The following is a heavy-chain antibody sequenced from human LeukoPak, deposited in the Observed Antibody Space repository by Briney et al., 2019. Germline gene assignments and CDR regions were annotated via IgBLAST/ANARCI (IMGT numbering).Heavy chain of an antibody. V-gene: IGHV1-69*06. Sequence: SVQVSCKASGGTFSSYAISWVRQAPGQGLEWMGGIIPIFGTANYAQKFQGRVTITADKSTSTAYMELSSLRSEDTAVYYCARGHDFRRLDPWGQGTLVTVSS. CDR1: GGTFSSYA. D-gene: IGHD3-3*01. J-gene: IGHJ5*02. CDR3: ARGHDFRRLDP. CDR2: IIPIFGTA.